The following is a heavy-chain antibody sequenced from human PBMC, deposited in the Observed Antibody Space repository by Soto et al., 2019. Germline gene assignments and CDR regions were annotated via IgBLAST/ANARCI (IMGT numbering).Heavy chain of an antibody. D-gene: IGHD5-18*01. J-gene: IGHJ4*02. CDR3: ASGIQLWLRRINNGYSG. V-gene: IGHV1-69*12. Sequence: QVQLVQSGAEVKKPESSVKVSCKAPGGTFSTYAISWVLQAPGQGLEWMGGIIPMFGTANYAQRFQDRVTITADESTYTVYMELSSLRSEDTALYFCASGIQLWLRRINNGYSGWGQGTLVTVSS. CDR1: GGTFSTYA. CDR2: IIPMFGTA.